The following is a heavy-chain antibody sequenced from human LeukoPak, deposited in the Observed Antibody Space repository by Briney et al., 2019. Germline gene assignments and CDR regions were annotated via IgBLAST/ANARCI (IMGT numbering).Heavy chain of an antibody. V-gene: IGHV6-1*01. CDR3: ARGSRSSWEFYYYYGMDV. CDR2: TYYRSKWYN. CDR1: GDSVSSNSAA. J-gene: IGHJ6*02. D-gene: IGHD6-13*01. Sequence: SQTLSLTCAISGDSVSSNSAAWNWIRQSPLRGLEWLGRTYYRSKWYNDYAVSVKSRITINPDTSKNQFSLQLNSVTPEDTAVYYCARGSRSSWEFYYYYGMDVWGQGTTVTVSS.